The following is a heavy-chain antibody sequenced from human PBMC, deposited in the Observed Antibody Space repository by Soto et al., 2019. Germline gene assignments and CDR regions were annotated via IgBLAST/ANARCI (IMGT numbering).Heavy chain of an antibody. CDR2: ISPKSGGT. V-gene: IGHV1-2*02. Sequence: ASVKVSCKASGYTFSDYYLHWLRQAPGQGLEWMGWISPKSGGTHYAPKFEGRVTLTTDTSISTAFMELSRLTSDDTAVYYCARGPRTQLWFPNVYWGQGTLVTVSS. D-gene: IGHD5-18*01. CDR1: GYTFSDYY. J-gene: IGHJ4*02. CDR3: ARGPRTQLWFPNVY.